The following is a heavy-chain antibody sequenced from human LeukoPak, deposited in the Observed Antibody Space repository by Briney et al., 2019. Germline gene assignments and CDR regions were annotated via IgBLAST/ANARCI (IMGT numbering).Heavy chain of an antibody. Sequence: GGSLRLSCAASGFTFSSYSMNWVRQAPGKGLEWVSYISSSSSTIYYADSVKGRFTISRDNAKNSLYLQMHSLRAQDTAVYYCARVHYDILTGYAAHFDYWGQGALVTVSS. D-gene: IGHD3-9*01. CDR3: ARVHYDILTGYAAHFDY. V-gene: IGHV3-48*01. J-gene: IGHJ4*02. CDR2: ISSSSSTI. CDR1: GFTFSSYS.